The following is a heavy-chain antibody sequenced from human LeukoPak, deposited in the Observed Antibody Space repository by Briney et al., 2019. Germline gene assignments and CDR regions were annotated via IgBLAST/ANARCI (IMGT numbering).Heavy chain of an antibody. J-gene: IGHJ4*02. CDR3: AKHALGSSKYYDL. V-gene: IGHV3-23*01. CDR1: GFTFSSYS. D-gene: IGHD3-16*01. CDR2: ISGGGGGVT. Sequence: GGSLRLSCAASGFTFSSYSMSWVRQAPGKGLEWVSVISGGGGGVTYYAESVKGRFTISRDNSKNTLYLQMNSLRADDAAVYSCAKHALGSSKYYDLWGQGTLVTVSS.